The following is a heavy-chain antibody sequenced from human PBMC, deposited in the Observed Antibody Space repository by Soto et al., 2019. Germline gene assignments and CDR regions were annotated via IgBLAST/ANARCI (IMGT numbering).Heavy chain of an antibody. D-gene: IGHD6-13*01. CDR2: IDYSGNT. J-gene: IGHJ4*02. Sequence: QVQLQESGPGLVKPSQTLSLTCTVSGGSISSGGYYWIWIRQHPGKGLEWIGYIDYSGNTYYNPSLTSRVTISVDASKNQSSLKVSSVTAADTAVYYCARTSFSSSWSPFDYWGKGTLVTVSS. CDR3: ARTSFSSSWSPFDY. V-gene: IGHV4-31*03. CDR1: GGSISSGGYY.